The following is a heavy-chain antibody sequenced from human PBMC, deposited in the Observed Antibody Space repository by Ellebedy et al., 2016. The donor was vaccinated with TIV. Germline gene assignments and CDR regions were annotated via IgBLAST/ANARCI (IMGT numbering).Heavy chain of an antibody. J-gene: IGHJ4*02. D-gene: IGHD6-13*01. Sequence: AASVKVSCKASGYAFDTYGINWVRQAPGQGLEWMGWINGYNGHTKSARKVQGRVTMTTDTSTTTAYMELRSLRSDDTAVYYCARLKGSSWYVETRGGYYFDYWGQGTLVTVSS. CDR3: ARLKGSSWYVETRGGYYFDY. CDR1: GYAFDTYG. CDR2: INGYNGHT. V-gene: IGHV1-18*04.